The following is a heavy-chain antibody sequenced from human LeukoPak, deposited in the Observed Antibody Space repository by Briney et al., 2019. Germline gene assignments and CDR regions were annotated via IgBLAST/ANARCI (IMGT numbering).Heavy chain of an antibody. J-gene: IGHJ4*02. CDR2: IHHSGRS. CDR3: ARGGNRFGGFYFDY. CDR1: ADSLSSGGHY. D-gene: IGHD3-10*01. V-gene: IGHV4-31*03. Sequence: PSQTLSLTCTVSADSLSSGGHYWAWIRQFPGKGQESIGFIHHSGRSRHNPSLKDRVAISVDTSRKQFALKLSSVTAADTAMYYCARGGNRFGGFYFDYWGQGIQVIVSS.